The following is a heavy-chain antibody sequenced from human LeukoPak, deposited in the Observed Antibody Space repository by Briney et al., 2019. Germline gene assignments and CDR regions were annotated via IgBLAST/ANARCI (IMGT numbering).Heavy chain of an antibody. V-gene: IGHV3-21*01. CDR2: ISSSSSYI. CDR1: GFTFSSYS. CDR3: ARELWAPSGNSGYVFDY. Sequence: GGSLRLSCAASGFTFSSYSMNWVRQAPGKGLEWVSSISSSSSYIYYADSVKGRFIISRDNAKNSLYLQMNSLRAEDTAVYYCARELWAPSGNSGYVFDYWGQGTLVTVSS. J-gene: IGHJ4*02. D-gene: IGHD5-12*01.